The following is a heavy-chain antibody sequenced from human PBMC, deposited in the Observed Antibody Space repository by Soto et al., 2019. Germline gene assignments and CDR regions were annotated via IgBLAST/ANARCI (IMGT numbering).Heavy chain of an antibody. D-gene: IGHD3-22*01. CDR3: GRESLAEGYYPPEPVYFHY. CDR2: IIPIFGTA. J-gene: IGHJ4*02. V-gene: IGHV1-69*01. CDR1: GGTFSSYA. Sequence: QVQLVQSGAEVKKPGSSVKVSCKASGGTFSSYAISWVRQAPGQGLEWMGGIIPIFGTANYAQKFQGRVTITADESTSTAYMGLSSLRSEDTAVYYCGRESLAEGYYPPEPVYFHYGGQGTLVTVSS.